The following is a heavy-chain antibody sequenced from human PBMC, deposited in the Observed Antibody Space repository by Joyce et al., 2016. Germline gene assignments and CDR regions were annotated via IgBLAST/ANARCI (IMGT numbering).Heavy chain of an antibody. D-gene: IGHD3-10*01. CDR3: ARGKGAGESYSDY. J-gene: IGHJ4*02. CDR2: SRDKPNSYST. V-gene: IGHV3-72*01. CDR1: GFTLSDHY. Sequence: EVQLVESGGGLVQPGGSLRLSCTASGFTLSDHYMDWVRQVPGKGLEWVGRSRDKPNSYSTEYAASVRGRFTISRDDSKSSLYLQMHSLKTEDTAMYYCARGKGAGESYSDYWGQGTLVTVSS.